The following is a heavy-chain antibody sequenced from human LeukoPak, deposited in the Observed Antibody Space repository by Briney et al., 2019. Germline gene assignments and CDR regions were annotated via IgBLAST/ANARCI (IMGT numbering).Heavy chain of an antibody. D-gene: IGHD3-9*01. CDR3: ATYYDISPSGDYYGMDV. J-gene: IGHJ6*04. Sequence: ASVKVSCKVSGYTLTELSMHWVRQAPGKGVGWMGGFDPEDGETIYAQKFQGRVTMTEDTSTDTAYMELSSLRSEDTAVYYCATYYDISPSGDYYGMDVWGKGTTVTVSS. V-gene: IGHV1-24*01. CDR1: GYTLTELS. CDR2: FDPEDGET.